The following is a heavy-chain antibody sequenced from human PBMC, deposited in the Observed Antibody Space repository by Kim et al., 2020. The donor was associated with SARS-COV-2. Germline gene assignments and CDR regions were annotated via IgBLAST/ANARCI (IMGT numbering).Heavy chain of an antibody. V-gene: IGHV1-46*01. CDR2: INPSGGST. CDR1: GYTFTSYY. Sequence: ASVKVSCKASGYTFTSYYMHWVRQAPGQGLEWMGIINPSGGSTSYAQKFQGRVTMTRDTSTSTVYMELSSLRSEDTAVYYCARWGSGSYSSGGLASWFDPWGQGTLVTVSS. J-gene: IGHJ5*02. D-gene: IGHD3-10*01. CDR3: ARWGSGSYSSGGLASWFDP.